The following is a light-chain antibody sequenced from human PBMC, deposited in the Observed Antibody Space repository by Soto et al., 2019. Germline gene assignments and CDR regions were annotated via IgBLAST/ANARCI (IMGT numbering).Light chain of an antibody. CDR3: QQRSNWPPIT. Sequence: EIVLTQSPATLSLSPGERATLSCRASQSVSSYLAWYQQKPGQAPRLLIYDASNRATGIPARLSGSGSGTDFTLTISSLKPEDFAVYYCQQRSNWPPITFGQGTRLEIK. V-gene: IGKV3-11*01. CDR1: QSVSSY. J-gene: IGKJ5*01. CDR2: DAS.